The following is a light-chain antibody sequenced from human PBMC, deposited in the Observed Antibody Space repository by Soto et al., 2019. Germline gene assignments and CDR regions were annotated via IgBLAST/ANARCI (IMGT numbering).Light chain of an antibody. J-gene: IGKJ5*01. CDR3: QQYGSSPPIT. V-gene: IGKV3-20*01. Sequence: EIVLTQSPGTLSLSPGERATLSCRASQSVSSSYLAWYQQKPGQAPRLLIYGASSRATGIPDRFSGSGSGTAFTLTLSRLEPEDFAVYYCQQYGSSPPITFGQGTRLEIK. CDR2: GAS. CDR1: QSVSSSY.